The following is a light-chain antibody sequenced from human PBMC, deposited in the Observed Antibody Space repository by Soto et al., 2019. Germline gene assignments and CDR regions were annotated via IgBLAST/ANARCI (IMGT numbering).Light chain of an antibody. CDR2: GAS. CDR1: QTIRSNY. J-gene: IGKJ1*01. V-gene: IGKV3-20*01. CDR3: QQYGSSPWT. Sequence: ETVLTQSPGTLSLSPGERATLSCRASQTIRSNYLAWYRQTPGQAPRLLIYGASNMATGIADRFSGSGSGTDFTLIINRLEPEDFALYYSQQYGSSPWTFGQGTKVEIK.